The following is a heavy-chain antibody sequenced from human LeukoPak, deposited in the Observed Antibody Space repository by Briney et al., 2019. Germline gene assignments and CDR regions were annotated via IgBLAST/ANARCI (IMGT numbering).Heavy chain of an antibody. V-gene: IGHV1-2*02. CDR1: VYAFTDCY. D-gene: IGHD3-22*01. Sequence: ASVKVSCKASVYAFTDCYMHSVRQPPGQGLEWMGWINPNSGGTNPAEELQGRVTMTRDTSISTAYMGMSRLRSDCTGVYWCARFSITSHYVCIGYSPADAFYIWGQGTMVTVSS. J-gene: IGHJ3*02. CDR3: ARFSITSHYVCIGYSPADAFYI. CDR2: INPNSGGT.